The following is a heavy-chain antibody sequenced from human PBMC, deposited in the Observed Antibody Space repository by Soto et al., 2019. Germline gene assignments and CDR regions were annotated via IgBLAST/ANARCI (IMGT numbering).Heavy chain of an antibody. Sequence: EVQLVETGGGLIQPGGSLRLSCAASGFAVSSNYMSWVRQAPGKGLEWVSVIYSDGNTYYADSVKGRFTISRDNSKNTMYLQMNSLIAEDPAVYYCAGGTGAYFDYWGQGTLVTVSS. CDR2: IYSDGNT. CDR1: GFAVSSNY. V-gene: IGHV3-53*02. D-gene: IGHD2-15*01. J-gene: IGHJ4*02. CDR3: AGGTGAYFDY.